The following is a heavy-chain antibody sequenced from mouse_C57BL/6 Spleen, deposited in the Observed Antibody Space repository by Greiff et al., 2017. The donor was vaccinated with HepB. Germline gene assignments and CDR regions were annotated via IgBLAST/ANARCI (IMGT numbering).Heavy chain of an antibody. V-gene: IGHV3-1*01. CDR1: GYSITSGYD. Sequence: EVQLVESGPGMVKPSQSLSLTCTVTGYSITSGYDWHWIRHFPGNKLEWMGYISYSGSTNYNPSLKSRISITHDTSKNHFFLKLNSVTTEDTATYYCAGSNYRLYAMDYWGQGTSVTVSS. CDR3: AGSNYRLYAMDY. D-gene: IGHD2-5*01. CDR2: ISYSGST. J-gene: IGHJ4*01.